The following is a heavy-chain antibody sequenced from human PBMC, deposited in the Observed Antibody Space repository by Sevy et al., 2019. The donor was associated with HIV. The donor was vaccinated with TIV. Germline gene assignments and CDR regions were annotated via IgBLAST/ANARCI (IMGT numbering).Heavy chain of an antibody. CDR3: SIYYDIRAFDS. J-gene: IGHJ4*02. D-gene: IGHD3-22*01. V-gene: IGHV3-73*01. CDR1: GFTFSDAA. Sequence: GGSLRLSCAGSGFTFSDAAIHWVRQASGKGLEWLARIRGKANNYATAYAASVKDRFSISRNDLKDTAYLQMNGLRTEDAAMYYCSIYYDIRAFDSWGQGTQVTVSS. CDR2: IRGKANNYAT.